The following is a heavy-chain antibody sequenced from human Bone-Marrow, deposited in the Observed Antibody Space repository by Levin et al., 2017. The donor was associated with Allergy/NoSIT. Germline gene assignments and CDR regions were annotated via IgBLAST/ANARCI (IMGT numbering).Heavy chain of an antibody. V-gene: IGHV3-15*01. D-gene: IGHD6-19*01. CDR2: IRRKTDGETT. J-gene: IGHJ4*02. CDR1: GFTFNNAW. Sequence: GGSLRLSCAASGFTFNNAWMSWVRQAPGKGLEWVGRIRRKTDGETTDYAAPVKGRFSISRDDSQNTLYLQMNGLKTEDTAMYYCVAGAGRTDLDDWGQGTLVTVSS. CDR3: VAGAGRTDLDD.